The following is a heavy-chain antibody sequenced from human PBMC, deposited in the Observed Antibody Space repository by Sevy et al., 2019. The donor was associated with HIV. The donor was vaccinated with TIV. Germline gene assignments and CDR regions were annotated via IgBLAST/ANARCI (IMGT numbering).Heavy chain of an antibody. D-gene: IGHD2-2*01. J-gene: IGHJ4*02. CDR1: GFTFSSYA. CDR2: ISYDGSNK. CDR3: ARDSYCISTSCYYYFDY. Sequence: GESLKISCAASGFTFSSYAMHWVRQAPGKGLEWVAVISYDGSNKYYADSVKGRFTISRDNSKNTRYLQMNSLRAEDTAVYYCARDSYCISTSCYYYFDYWGQGTLVTVSS. V-gene: IGHV3-30-3*01.